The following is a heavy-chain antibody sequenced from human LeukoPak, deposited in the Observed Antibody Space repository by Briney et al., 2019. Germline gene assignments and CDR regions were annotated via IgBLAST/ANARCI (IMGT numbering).Heavy chain of an antibody. CDR3: ARDMGGGHYYP. J-gene: IGHJ3*01. Sequence: GGSLRLSCAASGFTLSDHYMDWVRQAPGKGLEWIGLTRNKARSYTTDYAASVKGRFTISRDDSKNSLYLQMNSLKTEDTAVYFCARDMGGGHYYPWGQGTMVTVSS. V-gene: IGHV3-72*01. CDR2: TRNKARSYTT. CDR1: GFTLSDHY. D-gene: IGHD3-22*01.